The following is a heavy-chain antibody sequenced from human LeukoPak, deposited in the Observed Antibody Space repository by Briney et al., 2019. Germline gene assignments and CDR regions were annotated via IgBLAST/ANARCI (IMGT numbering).Heavy chain of an antibody. V-gene: IGHV3-21*01. D-gene: IGHD3-22*01. CDR1: GFTFSSYS. CDR2: ISSSSSYI. Sequence: KTGGSLRLSCAASGFTFSSYSMNWVRQAPGKGLEWVSSISSSSSYIYYADSVKGRFTISRDNAKNSLYLQMNSLRAEDTAVYYCERTREYYYDSSGFYFDYWGQGTLVTVSS. J-gene: IGHJ4*02. CDR3: ERTREYYYDSSGFYFDY.